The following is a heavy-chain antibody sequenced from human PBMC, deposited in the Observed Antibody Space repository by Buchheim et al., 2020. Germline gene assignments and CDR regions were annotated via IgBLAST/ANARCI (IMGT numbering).Heavy chain of an antibody. J-gene: IGHJ6*02. CDR2: IYWDDDK. Sequence: QITLKESGPTLVKPTQTLTLTCTFSGFSLSTSGVGVGWIRQPPGKALEWLALIYWDDDKRYSPSLKSRLTITKDTSKNQVVLTMTNMDPVDTATYYCAHGHLWGVGARWDFWSGYYGSNTYYYYGMDVWGQGTT. D-gene: IGHD3-3*01. CDR3: AHGHLWGVGARWDFWSGYYGSNTYYYYGMDV. CDR1: GFSLSTSGVG. V-gene: IGHV2-5*02.